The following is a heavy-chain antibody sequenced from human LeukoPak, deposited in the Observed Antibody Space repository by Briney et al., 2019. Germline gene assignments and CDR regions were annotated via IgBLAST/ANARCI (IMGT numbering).Heavy chain of an antibody. CDR1: GFTFVTFA. CDR3: AEHKGAGSRYSYSMDV. Sequence: GGSLRLSCAASGFTFVTFAMGWVRQAPGKGLEWVSTISGSGGGTYYADSVKGRLTISRDNSKNTLYLQMNSLRAEDTAVYYCAEHKGAGSRYSYSMDVWGKGATVTVSS. CDR2: ISGSGGGT. J-gene: IGHJ6*03. D-gene: IGHD6-13*01. V-gene: IGHV3-23*01.